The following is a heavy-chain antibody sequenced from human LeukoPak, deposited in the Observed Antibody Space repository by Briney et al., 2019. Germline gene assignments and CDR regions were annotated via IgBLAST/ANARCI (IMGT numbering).Heavy chain of an antibody. Sequence: GGSLRLSCVASGFTLSSHGMHWVRQAPGKGLEWVAVLWYDGRNKYYADSVKGRFTISRDDSKNTLYLQMNSLRAEDTAVHYCARDPQHSMDVWGQGTTITVSS. V-gene: IGHV3-33*01. CDR3: ARDPQHSMDV. CDR1: GFTLSSHG. J-gene: IGHJ6*02. D-gene: IGHD5-18*01. CDR2: LWYDGRNK.